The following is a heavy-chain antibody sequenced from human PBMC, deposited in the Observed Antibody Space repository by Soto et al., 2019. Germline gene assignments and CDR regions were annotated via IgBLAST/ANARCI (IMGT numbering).Heavy chain of an antibody. CDR2: IIPILGIA. CDR1: GGTFSSYT. Sequence: QVQLVQSGAEVKKPGSSVKVSCKASGGTFSSYTISWVRQAPGQGLEWMGRIIPILGIANYAQKFQGRVTITAEKSTSTAYMELSSLRSEDTAVYYCARDDCSGGSCYSFISMEFSWFDPWGQGTLVTVSS. V-gene: IGHV1-69*08. J-gene: IGHJ5*02. D-gene: IGHD2-15*01. CDR3: ARDDCSGGSCYSFISMEFSWFDP.